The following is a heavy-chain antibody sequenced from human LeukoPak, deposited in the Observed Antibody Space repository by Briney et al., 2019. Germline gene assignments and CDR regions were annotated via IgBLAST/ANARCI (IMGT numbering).Heavy chain of an antibody. CDR3: AKQGGTAAGHPFDY. J-gene: IGHJ4*02. Sequence: QPGGSLRLSWAASGFTFSSYAISWVRQAPGKWLEWVSAIGGSGGSTDYADSVKGRFTISRDNSKNTLYLQMNSLRAEDTAVYYCAKQGGTAAGHPFDYWGQGTLVTVSS. V-gene: IGHV3-23*01. CDR2: IGGSGGST. D-gene: IGHD6-13*01. CDR1: GFTFSSYA.